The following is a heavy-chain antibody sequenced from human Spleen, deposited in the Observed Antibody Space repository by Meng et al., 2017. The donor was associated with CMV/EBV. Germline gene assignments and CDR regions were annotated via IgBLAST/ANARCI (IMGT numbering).Heavy chain of an antibody. J-gene: IGHJ6*02. Sequence: ASVKVSCKASGYTFTGYYIHWVRQAPGLGLEWMGWINPNSGGTNYAQKFQGRVTMTTDTSITTAYMELTRLRSDDTAVYFCARGGTTENLYYYYGMDVWGHGTTVTVSS. V-gene: IGHV1-2*02. CDR3: ARGGTTENLYYYYGMDV. D-gene: IGHD4-11*01. CDR1: GYTFTGYY. CDR2: INPNSGGT.